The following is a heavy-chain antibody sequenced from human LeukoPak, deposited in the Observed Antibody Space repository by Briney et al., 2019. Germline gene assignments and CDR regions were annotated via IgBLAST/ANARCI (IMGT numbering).Heavy chain of an antibody. V-gene: IGHV3-23*01. J-gene: IGHJ4*02. D-gene: IGHD6-19*01. CDR1: GFTFSNYA. Sequence: GGSLRLSCAVSGFTFSNYAMSWVRQAPGKGLQWVSAIIPSGGSTYYADSVKGRFTISRDNSKNTLYLQMNSLRAEDTAVYYCAKGYSSVWYSHFDYWGQGTLVTVSS. CDR2: IIPSGGST. CDR3: AKGYSSVWYSHFDY.